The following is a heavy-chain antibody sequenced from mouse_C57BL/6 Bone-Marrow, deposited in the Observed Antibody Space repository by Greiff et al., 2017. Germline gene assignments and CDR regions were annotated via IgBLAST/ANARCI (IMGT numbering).Heavy chain of an antibody. D-gene: IGHD2-2*01. V-gene: IGHV14-4*01. Sequence: VQLQQSGAELVRPGASVKLSCTASGFNIKDDYMPWLKQRPEQGLEWIGWLDPENGDTEYASKFQGQATITADTSSNTAYLQVSSLTSEDTAIEYCTRTRFTPLAYWGQGTLVTVSS. CDR2: LDPENGDT. CDR1: GFNIKDDY. CDR3: TRTRFTPLAY. J-gene: IGHJ3*01.